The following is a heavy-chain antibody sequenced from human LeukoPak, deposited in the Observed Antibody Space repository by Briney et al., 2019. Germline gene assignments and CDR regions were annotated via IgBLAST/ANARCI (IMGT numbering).Heavy chain of an antibody. CDR2: ISSSGSTI. Sequence: GGSLRLSCAASGFTFSSYEMNWVRQAPGKGLEWVSYISSSGSTIYYADSVKGRFTISRDNAKNSLYLQMSSLRAEDTAVYYCARGIVVVTAIMVSEYFQHWGQGTLVTVSS. CDR1: GFTFSSYE. V-gene: IGHV3-48*03. CDR3: ARGIVVVTAIMVSEYFQH. J-gene: IGHJ1*01. D-gene: IGHD2-21*02.